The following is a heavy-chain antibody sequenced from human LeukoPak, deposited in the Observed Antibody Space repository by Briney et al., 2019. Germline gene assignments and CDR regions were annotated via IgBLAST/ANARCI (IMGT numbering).Heavy chain of an antibody. CDR1: GGSISSSSYY. CDR3: ARRDSSGYQFDY. D-gene: IGHD3-22*01. J-gene: IGHJ4*02. V-gene: IGHV4-39*01. CDR2: IYFSGSI. Sequence: SETPSLTCTVSGGSISSSSYYWGWIRQPPGKGLEWIGNIYFSGSIYYNPSLKSRVTISVDTSKNQFSLKLSSVTAADTAVYYCARRDSSGYQFDYWGQGTLVTVSS.